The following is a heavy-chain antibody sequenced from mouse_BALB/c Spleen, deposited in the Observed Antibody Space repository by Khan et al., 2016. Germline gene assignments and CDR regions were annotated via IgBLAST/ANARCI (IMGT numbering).Heavy chain of an antibody. J-gene: IGHJ3*01. D-gene: IGHD4-1*01. Sequence: EVELVESGGGLVQPGGSLKLSCAASGFTFSSYTMSWVRQTPEKRLEWVAYISNGGGSTYYPDTVKGRFTISRDNAKNTLYLQMSSLKSEDTAMYYCARPEANWAFAYWGQGTLVTVSA. CDR1: GFTFSSYT. CDR3: ARPEANWAFAY. V-gene: IGHV5-12-2*01. CDR2: ISNGGGST.